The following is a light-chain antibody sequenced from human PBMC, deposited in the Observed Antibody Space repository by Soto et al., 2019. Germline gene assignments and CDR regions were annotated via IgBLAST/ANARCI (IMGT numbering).Light chain of an antibody. CDR2: DAV. V-gene: IGKV3-20*01. CDR1: QTVTSSY. Sequence: VLTQSPGRLSLSPGERATVSCRASQTVTSSYLAWYQQRPGRAPQLLIYDAVKRATGISERFSGSESRRHYTHTISRLDPADSAVYYCPQYGESITFGGGAKVAIK. CDR3: PQYGESIT. J-gene: IGKJ4*01.